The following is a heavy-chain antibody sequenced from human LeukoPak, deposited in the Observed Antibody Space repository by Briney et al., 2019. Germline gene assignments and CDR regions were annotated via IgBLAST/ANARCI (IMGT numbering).Heavy chain of an antibody. Sequence: LPGGSLRLSCAASGFTFSSNGMDWVRQAPGKGLEGVASIWYDGSNTYYVDSVRGRFTISRDNSTTTLYLQVNSLRAEDTAMYYCARDLEIGSSSYYFAHWGQGTLLTVSS. CDR1: GFTFSSNG. CDR3: ARDLEIGSSSYYFAH. D-gene: IGHD1-1*01. J-gene: IGHJ4*02. V-gene: IGHV3-33*01. CDR2: IWYDGSNT.